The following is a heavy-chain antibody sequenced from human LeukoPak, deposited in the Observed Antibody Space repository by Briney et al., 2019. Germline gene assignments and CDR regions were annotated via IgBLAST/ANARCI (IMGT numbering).Heavy chain of an antibody. V-gene: IGHV3-7*01. D-gene: IGHD4-17*01. J-gene: IGHJ4*02. CDR3: ARDAGVYYGDYLDC. CDR1: GFTFSSYW. CDR2: IKQDGSEK. Sequence: QAGGSLRLSCAASGFTFSSYWMSWVRQAPGKGLEWVANIKQDGSEKYYVDSVKGRFTISRDNAKNSLYLQMNSLRAEDMAVYYCARDAGVYYGDYLDCWGQGTLVTVSS.